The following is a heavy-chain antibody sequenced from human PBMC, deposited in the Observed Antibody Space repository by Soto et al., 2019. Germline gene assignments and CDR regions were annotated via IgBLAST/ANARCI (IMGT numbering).Heavy chain of an antibody. CDR1: GDSINSSHL. CDR2: ISHSGNT. J-gene: IGHJ4*02. CDR3: AARHFWSRPWTDRRLDY. Sequence: QVQLQESGPGLVKPSGTLSLTCVVSGDSINSSHLWNWVRQPPEKGLEWIGQISHSGNTSYNPSLTSRVTISVDKSKSHFSLKLTSVTAADTAVYYCAARHFWSRPWTDRRLDYWGQGTLVTVSS. D-gene: IGHD3-3*02. V-gene: IGHV4-4*02.